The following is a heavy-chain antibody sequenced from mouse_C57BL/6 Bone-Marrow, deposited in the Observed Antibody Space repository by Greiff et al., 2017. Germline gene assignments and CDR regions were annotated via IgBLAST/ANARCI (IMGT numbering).Heavy chain of an antibody. CDR2: ISDGGSYT. CDR3: ARDWYDYYY. CDR1: GFTFSSYA. V-gene: IGHV5-4*01. D-gene: IGHD2-4*01. J-gene: IGHJ2*01. Sequence: EVKLMESGGGLVKPGGSLKLSCEASGFTFSSYAMSWVRQTPEKRLAWVATISDGGSYTYYPDNVKGRFTISRDNAKHNLYLQMSHLKSEDTAMYYCARDWYDYYYWGQGTTLPVSS.